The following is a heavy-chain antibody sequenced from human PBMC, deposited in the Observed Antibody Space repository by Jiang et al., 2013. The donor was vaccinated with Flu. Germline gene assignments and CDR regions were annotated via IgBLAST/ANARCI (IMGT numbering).Heavy chain of an antibody. D-gene: IGHD6-13*01. V-gene: IGHV5-51*01. J-gene: IGHJ4*02. CDR3: ARRAAGVDSTYYFDF. CDR2: IYPGDSDT. CDR1: GYGFTSYW. Sequence: GAEVKKPGESLKISCKGSGYGFTSYWIGWVRQMPGKGLEWMGIIYPGDSDTRYSPSFQGQVTISADKSISTAYLQWSSLKASDTAMYYCARRAAGVDSTYYFDFWGQGTLVTVS.